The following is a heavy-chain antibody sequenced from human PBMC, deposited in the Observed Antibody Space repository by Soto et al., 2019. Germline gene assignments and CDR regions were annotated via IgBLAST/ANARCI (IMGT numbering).Heavy chain of an antibody. J-gene: IGHJ6*02. D-gene: IGHD6-13*01. CDR1: GGSISRSSYY. CDR2: IYYSGST. V-gene: IGHV4-39*01. Sequence: SETLSLTCTVSGGSISRSSYYGGWIRQPPGKRLEWIGSIYYSGSTYYNPSLKSRVTISVDTSKNQFSLKLSSVTAADTAVYYCARHHLGNSSSWYLYGYYDGMDVWGQGTTVT. CDR3: ARHHLGNSSSWYLYGYYDGMDV.